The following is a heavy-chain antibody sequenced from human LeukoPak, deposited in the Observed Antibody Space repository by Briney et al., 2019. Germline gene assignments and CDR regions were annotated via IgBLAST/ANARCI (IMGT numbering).Heavy chain of an antibody. V-gene: IGHV3-23*01. CDR1: GFTFSSYA. CDR2: ISGSGGST. D-gene: IGHD2-2*01. J-gene: IGHJ4*02. CDR3: AKMPSRVPAAKVPYHFDY. Sequence: PGGSLRLSCAASGFTFSSYAMSWVRQAPGKGLEWVSAISGSGGSTYYADSVKGRFTISRDNSKNTLYLQMNSLRAEDTAVYYCAKMPSRVPAAKVPYHFDYWGQGTLVTVSS.